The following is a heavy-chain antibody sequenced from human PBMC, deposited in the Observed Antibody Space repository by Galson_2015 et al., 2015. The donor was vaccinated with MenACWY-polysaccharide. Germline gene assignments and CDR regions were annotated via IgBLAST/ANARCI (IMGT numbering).Heavy chain of an antibody. CDR3: ARDSIIAGADDY. J-gene: IGHJ4*01. V-gene: IGHV3-48*02. Sequence: SLRLSCAASGFTFSTYSMTWVRQAPGKGLEWVSYINGGSSTIYYADSVKDRFTISRDNAKNSLYLQMNSLRDDDTAVYYCARDSIIAGADDYWRRGTLVSVS. CDR1: GFTFSTYS. CDR2: INGGSSTI. D-gene: IGHD6-13*01.